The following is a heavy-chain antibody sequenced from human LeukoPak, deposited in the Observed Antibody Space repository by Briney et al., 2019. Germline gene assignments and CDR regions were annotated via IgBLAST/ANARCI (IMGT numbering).Heavy chain of an antibody. CDR1: GYTFTSYD. V-gene: IGHV1-2*02. D-gene: IGHD4-23*01. CDR3: ARDPDYGGNGGSDY. CDR2: INPNSGGT. Sequence: ASVKVSCKASGYTFTSYDINWVRQATGQGLEWMGWINPNSGGTNYAQKFQGRVTMTRDTSISTAYMELSRLRSDDTAVYYCARDPDYGGNGGSDYWGQGTLVTVSS. J-gene: IGHJ4*02.